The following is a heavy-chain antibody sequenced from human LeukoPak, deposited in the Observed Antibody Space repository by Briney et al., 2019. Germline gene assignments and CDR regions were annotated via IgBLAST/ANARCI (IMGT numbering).Heavy chain of an antibody. D-gene: IGHD3-16*01. V-gene: IGHV3-53*01. CDR3: AGARFYYYYYGMDV. CDR2: IYSGGST. J-gene: IGHJ6*02. CDR1: GFTVSSNY. Sequence: GGSLRLSCAASGFTVSSNYMSWVRQAPGKGLEWVSVIYSGGSTYYADSAKGRCTISRNNSKNTLYLQMTRLRAEDKAVYYCAGARFYYYYYGMDVWGQGNTVTVSS.